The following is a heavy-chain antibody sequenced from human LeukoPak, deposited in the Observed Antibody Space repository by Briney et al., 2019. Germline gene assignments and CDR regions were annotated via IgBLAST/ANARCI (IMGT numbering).Heavy chain of an antibody. CDR2: IYYSGST. V-gene: IGHV4-59*12. CDR3: ARGWWSLGFDY. CDR1: GGSISSYY. Sequence: SETLSLTCTVSGGSISSYYWSWIRQPPGKGLEWIGYIYYSGSTNYNPSLKSRVTISVDTSKNQFSLKLSSVTAADTAVYYCARGWWSLGFDYWGQGTLVTVSS. D-gene: IGHD2-21*01. J-gene: IGHJ4*02.